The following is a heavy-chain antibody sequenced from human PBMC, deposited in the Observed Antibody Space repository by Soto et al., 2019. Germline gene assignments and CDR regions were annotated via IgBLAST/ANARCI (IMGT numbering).Heavy chain of an antibody. J-gene: IGHJ4*02. CDR1: GFKFSDYA. CDR3: AKDRRAGGNSAFYFDF. CDR2: ISATGGGT. Sequence: GGSLRLSCAASGFKFSDYAMSWVRQAPGKGLEWVSLISATGGGTYYADSVKGRFTISRDNSHNTLYLQVHSLTAEDTAVYYCAKDRRAGGNSAFYFDFWGQGAQVTVSS. D-gene: IGHD3-16*01. V-gene: IGHV3-23*01.